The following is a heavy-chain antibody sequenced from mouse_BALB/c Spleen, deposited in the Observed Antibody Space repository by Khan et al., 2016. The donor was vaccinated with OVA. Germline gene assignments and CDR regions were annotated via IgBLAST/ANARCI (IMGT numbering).Heavy chain of an antibody. CDR2: IWGDGST. D-gene: IGHD2-2*01. CDR3: ARFICSGCDRYAMDY. CDR1: GFTLSNYG. Sequence: QVQLKQSGPGLVAPSQSLSITCSVSGFTLSNYGVSWIRQPPGKGLEWLGIIWGDGSTNFHSALRSRLSISKDNSKSQVLLKLNSLQTDDTATYSGARFICSGCDRYAMDYWIQGTSVTVSS. J-gene: IGHJ4*01. V-gene: IGHV2-3*01.